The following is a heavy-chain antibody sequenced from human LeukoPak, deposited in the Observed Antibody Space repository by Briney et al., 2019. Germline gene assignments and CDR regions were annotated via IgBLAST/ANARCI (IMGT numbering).Heavy chain of an antibody. CDR2: ISSSSSYI. J-gene: IGHJ4*02. V-gene: IGHV3-21*01. D-gene: IGHD1-26*01. CDR1: GFTFSSYS. Sequence: GGSLRLSCAASGFTFSSYSMNWVRQAPGKGLKWVSSISSSSSYIYYADSVKGRFTISRDNAKNSLYLQMNSLRAEDTAVYYCARTHSGSYLVDYWGQGTLVTVSS. CDR3: ARTHSGSYLVDY.